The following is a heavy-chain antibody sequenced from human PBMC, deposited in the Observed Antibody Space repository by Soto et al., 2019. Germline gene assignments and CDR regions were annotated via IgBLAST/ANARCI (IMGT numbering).Heavy chain of an antibody. CDR1: GGSRISYY. CDR3: ARVVVVGAAVYFDY. CDR2: IYYSGST. Sequence: PSETVYVTCTVPGGSRISYYWSWIRQPPGKGLEWIGYIYYSGSTNYNPSLKSRVTISVDTSKNQFSLKLSSVTAADTAVYYCARVVVVGAAVYFDYWGQGTLVTVSS. J-gene: IGHJ4*02. D-gene: IGHD1-26*01. V-gene: IGHV4-59*01.